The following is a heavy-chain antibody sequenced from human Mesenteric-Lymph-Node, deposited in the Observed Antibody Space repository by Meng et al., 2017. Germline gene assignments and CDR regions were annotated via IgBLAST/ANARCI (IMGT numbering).Heavy chain of an antibody. CDR1: GFTFSDYY. J-gene: IGHJ4*02. V-gene: IGHV3-11*04. D-gene: IGHD6-13*01. Sequence: GESLKISCVASGFTFSDYYMGWIRQAPGKGLEWVSYISSSGVMTYYADSVKGRFTISRDNAKNSVSLQMNSLSAEDTAVYYCARADSSSWHYFGCWGQGTLVTVSS. CDR3: ARADSSSWHYFGC. CDR2: ISSSGVMT.